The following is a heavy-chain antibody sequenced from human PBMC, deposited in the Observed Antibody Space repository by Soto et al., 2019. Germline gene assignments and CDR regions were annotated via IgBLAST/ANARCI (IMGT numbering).Heavy chain of an antibody. J-gene: IGHJ4*02. D-gene: IGHD3-3*01. V-gene: IGHV1-69*06. Sequence: ASVKVSCKSSGDTFSNYAISWVRQAPGQGLEWMGGIIPLFDSASYAQRSHDRVTITADKFTSTAYMELRSLTSEDTAVYYCAASTFPSGVSGYFNLGLWGQGTLVTVSS. CDR2: IIPLFDSA. CDR1: GDTFSNYA. CDR3: AASTFPSGVSGYFNLGL.